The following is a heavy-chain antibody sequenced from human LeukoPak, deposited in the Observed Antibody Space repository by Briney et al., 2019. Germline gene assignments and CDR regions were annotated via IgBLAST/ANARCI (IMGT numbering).Heavy chain of an antibody. J-gene: IGHJ5*02. V-gene: IGHV4-39*01. CDR1: GFTFSSYSMN. Sequence: GSLRLSCAASGFTFSSYSMNWVRQAPGKGLEWLGSVFYTGNTYYNPSLKSRVTISVDTSKNQLSLKLNSVTAADTALYYCARQDVVAAATMSLLRHWFDPWGQGTLVTVSS. CDR3: ARQDVVAAATMSLLRHWFDP. CDR2: VFYTGNT. D-gene: IGHD6-13*01.